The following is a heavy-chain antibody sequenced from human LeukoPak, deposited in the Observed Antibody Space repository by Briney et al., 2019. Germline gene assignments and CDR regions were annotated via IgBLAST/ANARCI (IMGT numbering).Heavy chain of an antibody. CDR2: IGSSDSTT. CDR3: ASQPPYYYDSSGYPGFFDY. D-gene: IGHD3-22*01. J-gene: IGHJ4*02. Sequence: GGSLRLSRVGSGFTFSSYEMNWVRQAPGKGLEWLSYIGSSDSTTHYADSVKGRFTISRDNAKNSLYLQMNSLRAEDTAVYYCASQPPYYYDSSGYPGFFDYWGQGTLVTVSS. V-gene: IGHV3-48*03. CDR1: GFTFSSYE.